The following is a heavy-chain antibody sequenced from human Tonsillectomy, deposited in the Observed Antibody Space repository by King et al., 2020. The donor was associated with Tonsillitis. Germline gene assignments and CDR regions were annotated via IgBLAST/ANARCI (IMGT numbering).Heavy chain of an antibody. CDR3: ARDASRYSACDGGWFDP. J-gene: IGHJ5*02. V-gene: IGHV1-18*01. CDR2: ISAYTGNT. Sequence: QLVQSGAEVKKPGASVKVSCKASGYTFNIYSISWVRQAPGQGLEWLGWISAYTGNTDYAQKLQGRVTLTTDTSTGTAYMELRSLKSDDTAVYYCARDASRYSACDGGWFDPWGQGTLVTVSS. D-gene: IGHD5-18*01. CDR1: GYTFNIYS.